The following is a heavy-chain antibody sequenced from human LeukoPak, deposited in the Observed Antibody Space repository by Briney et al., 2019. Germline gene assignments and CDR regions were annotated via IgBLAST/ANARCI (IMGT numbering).Heavy chain of an antibody. Sequence: PSETLSLTCTVSGGSISSYYWSWIRQPPGKGLEWIGYIYYSGSTNYNPPLKSRVTISVDTSKNRFSLKLSSVTAADTAVYYCARGAYYDSSGYYSGNWFDPWGQGTLVTVSS. J-gene: IGHJ5*02. CDR2: IYYSGST. D-gene: IGHD3-22*01. V-gene: IGHV4-59*01. CDR1: GGSISSYY. CDR3: ARGAYYDSSGYYSGNWFDP.